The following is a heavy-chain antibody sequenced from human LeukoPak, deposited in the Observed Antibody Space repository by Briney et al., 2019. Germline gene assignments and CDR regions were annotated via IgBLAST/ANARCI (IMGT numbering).Heavy chain of an antibody. CDR1: GFSFSSNW. CDR3: VCFSHYDILTGLRNWFDP. V-gene: IGHV3-7*03. CDR2: IKQDGSEK. J-gene: IGHJ5*02. Sequence: GGSLKLSWEASGFSFSSNWMSWVRQAPGKGLEWVANIKQDGSEKYYVDSVKGRFTISRDNAKNSLFLHMNSLRAEDTAQHYCVCFSHYDILTGLRNWFDPWGQGTLVTVSS. D-gene: IGHD3-9*01.